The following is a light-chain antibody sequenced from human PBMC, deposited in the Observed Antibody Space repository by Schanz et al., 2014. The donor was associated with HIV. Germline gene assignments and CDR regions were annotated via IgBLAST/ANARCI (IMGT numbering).Light chain of an antibody. CDR3: SSLSTSGAPV. CDR2: EVS. V-gene: IGLV2-14*02. CDR1: SNDVGTYNL. J-gene: IGLJ1*01. Sequence: QSALTQPASVSGSPGQSITISCTGTSNDVGTYNLVSWYQQHPGKAPQLMIYEVSKRPSGVSNRFSGSKSGNTASLTISGLQADDEADYYCSSLSTSGAPVFGTGTKLTVL.